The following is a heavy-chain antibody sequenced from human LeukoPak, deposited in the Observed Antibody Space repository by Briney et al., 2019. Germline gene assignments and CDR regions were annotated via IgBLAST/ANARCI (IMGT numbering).Heavy chain of an antibody. CDR2: IIPIFGTA. V-gene: IGHV1-69*06. J-gene: IGHJ4*02. Sequence: WASVKVSCKASGGTFSSYAISWVRQAPGQGLEWMGGIIPIFGTANYAQKFQGRVTITADKSTSTAYMELSSLRSEDTAVYYCASERGATQYFDYWGQGTLVTVSS. CDR1: GGTFSSYA. CDR3: ASERGATQYFDY. D-gene: IGHD3-10*01.